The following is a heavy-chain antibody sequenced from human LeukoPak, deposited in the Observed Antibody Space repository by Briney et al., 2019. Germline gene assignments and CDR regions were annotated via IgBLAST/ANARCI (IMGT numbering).Heavy chain of an antibody. J-gene: IGHJ4*02. Sequence: SETLSLTCTVSGGSISSGGYYWTWIRQPPGQGLEWIGYIHHSGNIYYNPSLNTRVTISLDRSKNQLSLKLSSVTAADTAVYYCARREKMFDYWGQGTLVTVSS. CDR1: GGSISSGGYY. D-gene: IGHD1-26*01. V-gene: IGHV4-30-2*01. CDR3: ARREKMFDY. CDR2: IHHSGNI.